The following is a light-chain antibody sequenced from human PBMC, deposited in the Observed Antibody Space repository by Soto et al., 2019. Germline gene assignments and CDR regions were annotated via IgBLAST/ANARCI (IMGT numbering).Light chain of an antibody. J-gene: IGKJ1*01. Sequence: EIVLTQSPGTLSLSPGERATVSYRASQSVNSWYLAWYQQKPGQAPRLLIYDASSRATGIPDRFSGSGSGTDVTLTISRLEPEDFAVYYCQQYNYSPTTFGQGTKVEIK. CDR1: QSVNSWY. V-gene: IGKV3-20*01. CDR3: QQYNYSPTT. CDR2: DAS.